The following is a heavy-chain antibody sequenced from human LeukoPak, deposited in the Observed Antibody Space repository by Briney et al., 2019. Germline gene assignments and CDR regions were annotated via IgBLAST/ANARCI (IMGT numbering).Heavy chain of an antibody. Sequence: GGSLRLSCAASGFTFSSYRMHWVRQAPGKGLMWVSRIDTDGTTTRYADSVKGRFTISRDNAKNTLYLQMNSLRADDTAVYYCARDRSDWGTADYWGQGTLVTVSS. CDR3: ARDRSDWGTADY. J-gene: IGHJ4*02. D-gene: IGHD3-16*01. V-gene: IGHV3-74*01. CDR1: GFTFSSYR. CDR2: IDTDGTTT.